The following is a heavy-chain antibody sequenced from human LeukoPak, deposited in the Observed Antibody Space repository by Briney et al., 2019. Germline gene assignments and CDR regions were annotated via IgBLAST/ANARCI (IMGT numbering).Heavy chain of an antibody. CDR3: ARDMAAVGAPYFDY. D-gene: IGHD1-26*01. CDR1: GYTFTSYG. Sequence: ASVKVSCKASGYTFTSYGISWVRQAPGQGLEWMGWTSAYNGNTNYAQKLQGRVTMTTDTSTSTAYMELRSLRSDDTAVYYCARDMAAVGAPYFDYWGQGTLVTVSS. CDR2: TSAYNGNT. V-gene: IGHV1-18*01. J-gene: IGHJ4*02.